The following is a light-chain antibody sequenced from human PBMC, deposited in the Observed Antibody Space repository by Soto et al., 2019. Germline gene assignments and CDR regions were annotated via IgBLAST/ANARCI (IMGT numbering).Light chain of an antibody. CDR3: QQRSHWPRT. CDR1: QSVSSS. J-gene: IGKJ1*01. CDR2: DAS. Sequence: EIVLTQSPATLSLSPGERATLSCRASQSVSSSLAWYQQKPGQAPRLLIYDASTRATGIPARFSGSGSGTDFTLTISSLEPEDFAVYFCQQRSHWPRTFGQGTKVEIK. V-gene: IGKV3-11*01.